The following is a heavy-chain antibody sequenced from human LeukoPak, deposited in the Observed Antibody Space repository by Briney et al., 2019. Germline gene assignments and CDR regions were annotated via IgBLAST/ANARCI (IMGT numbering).Heavy chain of an antibody. V-gene: IGHV4-39*07. CDR2: IYYSGST. D-gene: IGHD6-13*01. CDR3: ARETSSSWWRYYYYMDV. Sequence: SETLSLTCTVSGGSISSSSYYWGWIRQPPGKGLEWIGSIYYSGSTYYNPSLKSRVTISVDTSKNQFSLKLSSVTAADTAVYYCARETSSSWWRYYYYMDVWGKGTTVTVSS. J-gene: IGHJ6*03. CDR1: GGSISSSSYY.